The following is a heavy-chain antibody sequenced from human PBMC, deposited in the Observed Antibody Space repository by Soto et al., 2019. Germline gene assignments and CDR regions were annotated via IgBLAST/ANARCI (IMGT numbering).Heavy chain of an antibody. CDR1: GGSVNTGGYY. J-gene: IGHJ3*02. V-gene: IGHV4-31*03. CDR2: IKFTEST. CDR3: ARATQYYFDTSGYPTGPQFAFDI. Sequence: SETLSLTCSVSGGSVNTGGYYWNWLRQFPGKDLEWIGNIKFTESTKSNPSLERRLTISLDKSNNQFSLRLTSVTAADTAVYYCARATQYYFDTSGYPTGPQFAFDISSQGTTVTVSS. D-gene: IGHD3-22*01.